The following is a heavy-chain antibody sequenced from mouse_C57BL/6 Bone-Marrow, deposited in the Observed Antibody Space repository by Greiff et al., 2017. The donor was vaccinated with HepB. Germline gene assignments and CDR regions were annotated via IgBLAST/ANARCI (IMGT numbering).Heavy chain of an antibody. CDR3: ARSTAQAPYYAMDY. Sequence: VQLQQSGPELVKPGASVKIPCKASGYTFTDYNMDWVKQSHGKSLEWIGDINPNNGGTIYNQKFKGKATLTVDKSSSTAYMELRSLTSEDTAVYYCARSTAQAPYYAMDYWGQGTSVTVSS. V-gene: IGHV1-18*01. CDR1: GYTFTDYN. CDR2: INPNNGGT. D-gene: IGHD3-2*02. J-gene: IGHJ4*01.